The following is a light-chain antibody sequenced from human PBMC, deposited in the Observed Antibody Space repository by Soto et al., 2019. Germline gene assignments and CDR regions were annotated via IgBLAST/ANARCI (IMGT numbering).Light chain of an antibody. V-gene: IGLV1-44*01. Sequence: QSVLTQPPSASGTPGQRVTISCSGSSSNIGSNTVDWYQQLPGTAPKLLIYSYSQRPSGVPDRFSGSKSGTSASLAISGLQSDDEADYYCSTWDDSLNGVVFGGGTKVTVL. CDR3: STWDDSLNGVV. CDR2: SYS. J-gene: IGLJ2*01. CDR1: SSNIGSNT.